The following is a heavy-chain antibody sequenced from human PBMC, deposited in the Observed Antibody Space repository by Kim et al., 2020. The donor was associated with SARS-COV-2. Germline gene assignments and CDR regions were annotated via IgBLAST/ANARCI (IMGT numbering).Heavy chain of an antibody. J-gene: IGHJ6*02. Sequence: GGSLRLSCAASGFTFSSYGMHWVRQAPGKGLEWVAVISYDGSKKYYADSVKGRFTISRDNSKNTLYLQMNSLRAEDTAVYYCAKDRRPAEITIFGVVEAIYYYYGMDVWGQGPTVTVSS. CDR3: AKDRRPAEITIFGVVEAIYYYYGMDV. CDR2: ISYDGSKK. V-gene: IGHV3-30*18. D-gene: IGHD3-3*01. CDR1: GFTFSSYG.